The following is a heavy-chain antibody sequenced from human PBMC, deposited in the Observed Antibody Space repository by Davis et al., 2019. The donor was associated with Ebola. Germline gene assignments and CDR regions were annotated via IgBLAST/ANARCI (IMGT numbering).Heavy chain of an antibody. Sequence: GGSLRLSCAASGFTVSSYSMNWVRQAPGKGLEWVSYISSSSSTIYYADSVKGRFTISRDNAKNSLYLQMNSLRDEDTAVYYCARHGWLGYSSSPLYFDLWGRGTLVTVSS. CDR3: ARHGWLGYSSSPLYFDL. CDR1: GFTVSSYS. V-gene: IGHV3-48*02. D-gene: IGHD6-6*01. CDR2: ISSSSSTI. J-gene: IGHJ2*01.